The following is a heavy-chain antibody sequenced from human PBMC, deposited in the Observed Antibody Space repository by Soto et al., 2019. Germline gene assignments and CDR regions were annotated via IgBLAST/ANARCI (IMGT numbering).Heavy chain of an antibody. V-gene: IGHV3-30*18. CDR3: AKVRPYGSGSYYYN. D-gene: IGHD3-10*01. Sequence: GGSLRLSCAASGFTFSSYGMHWVRQAPGKGLEWVAVISYDGSNKYYADSVKGRFTISRDNSKNTLYLQMNSLRAEDTAVYYCAKVRPYGSGSYYYNWGQGTLVTVS. J-gene: IGHJ4*02. CDR1: GFTFSSYG. CDR2: ISYDGSNK.